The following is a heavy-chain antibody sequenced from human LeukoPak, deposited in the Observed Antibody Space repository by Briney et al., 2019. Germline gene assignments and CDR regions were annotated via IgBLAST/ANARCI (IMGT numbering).Heavy chain of an antibody. CDR1: GFTFSSYG. V-gene: IGHV3-30*02. Sequence: GGSLRLSCAASGFTFSSYGVHWVRQAPGKGLEWVAFIRCDGSNKYYADSVEGRFTISRDNSKNTLYLQMNSLRAEDTAVYYCAKDMVAVTGTLGNWFDPWGQGTLVTVSS. CDR3: AKDMVAVTGTLGNWFDP. D-gene: IGHD6-19*01. J-gene: IGHJ5*02. CDR2: IRCDGSNK.